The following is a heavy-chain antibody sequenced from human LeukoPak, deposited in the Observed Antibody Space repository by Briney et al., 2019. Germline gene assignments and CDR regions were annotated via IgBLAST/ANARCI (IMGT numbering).Heavy chain of an antibody. V-gene: IGHV3-9*01. CDR3: AKDMWAVATVFDY. CDR1: GLTFDDYA. CDR2: ISWNSGSI. D-gene: IGHD5-12*01. J-gene: IGHJ4*02. Sequence: GGSLRLSCAASGLTFDDYAIHWVRQAPGKGLEWVSGISWNSGSIGYADSVKGRFTISRDNAKNSLYLQMNSLRAEDTALYYCAKDMWAVATVFDYWGQGTLVTVSS.